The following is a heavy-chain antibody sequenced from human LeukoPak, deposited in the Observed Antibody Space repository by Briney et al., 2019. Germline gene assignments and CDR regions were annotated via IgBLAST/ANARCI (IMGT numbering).Heavy chain of an antibody. J-gene: IGHJ3*01. CDR2: IYYSGST. CDR1: GGSVSSGSYY. D-gene: IGHD1-7*01. Sequence: SEALSLTCTVSGGSVSSGSYYWSWIRQPPGKGLEWIGYIYYSGSTNYNPSLKSRVTISVDTSKNQFSLKLRSVTAADTAVYYCARVPGGGTAANWGQGTMVTVSS. V-gene: IGHV4-61*01. CDR3: ARVPGGGTAAN.